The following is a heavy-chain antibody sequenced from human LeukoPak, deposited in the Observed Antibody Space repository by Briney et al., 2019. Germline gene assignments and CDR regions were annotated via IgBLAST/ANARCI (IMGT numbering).Heavy chain of an antibody. J-gene: IGHJ4*02. CDR3: ARGAEAETSPLDF. CDR1: GYISSDYY. V-gene: IGHV1-2*02. D-gene: IGHD6-13*01. CDR2: INPKSGAA. Sequence: ASVKVSCKASGYISSDYYMHWVRQAPGQGLEWLGWINPKSGAADYAQQFRGRVTMTRDTSINTDYMEMKRVTSDDTAVYYCARGAEAETSPLDFWGQGTLVIVS.